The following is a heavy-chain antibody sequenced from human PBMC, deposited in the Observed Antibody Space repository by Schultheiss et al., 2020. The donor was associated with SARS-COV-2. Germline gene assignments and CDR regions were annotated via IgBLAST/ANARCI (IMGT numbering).Heavy chain of an antibody. CDR2: INHSGST. CDR3: ARGRVY. Sequence: SETLSLTCTVSGGSISSYYWSWIRQPPGKGLEWIGEINHSGSTNYNPSLKSRVTISVDTSKNQFSLKLSSVTAADTAVYYCARGRVYWGQGTLVTVSS. J-gene: IGHJ4*02. V-gene: IGHV4-34*01. CDR1: GGSISSYY.